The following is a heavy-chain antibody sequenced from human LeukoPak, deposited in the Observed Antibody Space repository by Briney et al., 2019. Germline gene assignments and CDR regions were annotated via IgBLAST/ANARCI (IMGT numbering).Heavy chain of an antibody. CDR1: GYTFTTFG. Sequence: SVKVSCKASGYTFTTFGISWVRQAPGQGLEWMGWISAYNGNTNYAQTLQGRATMTTDTSTSTAYMELGSLRSDDTAVYYCAELGITMIGGVWGKGTTVTISS. CDR2: ISAYNGNT. V-gene: IGHV1-18*01. J-gene: IGHJ6*04. CDR3: AELGITMIGGV. D-gene: IGHD3-10*02.